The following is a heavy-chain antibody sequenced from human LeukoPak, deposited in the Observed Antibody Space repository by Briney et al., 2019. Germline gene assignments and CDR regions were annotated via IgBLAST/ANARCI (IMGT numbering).Heavy chain of an antibody. V-gene: IGHV4-59*08. Sequence: ASETLSLTCNVSGNSMRSYYWSWLRQPPGKGLEWIAYFSHSGTTNYNPSLKSRVIISVDTSNHQFSLTLRSVTAADTAVYYCARHLDYDSGGYFYPYFDDWGQGTLVTVSS. J-gene: IGHJ4*02. D-gene: IGHD3-22*01. CDR3: ARHLDYDSGGYFYPYFDD. CDR2: FSHSGTT. CDR1: GNSMRSYY.